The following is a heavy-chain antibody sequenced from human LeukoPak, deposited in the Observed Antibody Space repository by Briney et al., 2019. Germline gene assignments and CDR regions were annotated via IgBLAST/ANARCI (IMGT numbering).Heavy chain of an antibody. J-gene: IGHJ4*02. CDR3: EKGQELDDGVFDS. Sequence: PGGSLRLSCTASGFTFSSHAMTWVRQAPGKGLEWVSTIHSNGNTTYNADSVKGRFTISRDNSKNTLYLELKSLRVEDTATFYCEKGQELDDGVFDSWGQGTMVTVSS. CDR2: IHSNGNTT. V-gene: IGHV3-23*05. D-gene: IGHD1-1*01. CDR1: GFTFSSHA.